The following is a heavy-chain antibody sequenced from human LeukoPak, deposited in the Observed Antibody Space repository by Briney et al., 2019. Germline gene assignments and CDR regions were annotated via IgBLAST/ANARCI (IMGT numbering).Heavy chain of an antibody. Sequence: GASVKVSCKASGYTFTGYYMHWVRQAPGQGLEWMGWISAYNGDTKYAQNLQGRATLTTYTLTTTAYLELRSLTSDDTAVYYCVRDPSNTSGWKTWFDPWGQGTLVTVSS. CDR3: VRDPSNTSGWKTWFDP. V-gene: IGHV1-18*04. CDR1: GYTFTGYY. D-gene: IGHD6-19*01. CDR2: ISAYNGDT. J-gene: IGHJ5*02.